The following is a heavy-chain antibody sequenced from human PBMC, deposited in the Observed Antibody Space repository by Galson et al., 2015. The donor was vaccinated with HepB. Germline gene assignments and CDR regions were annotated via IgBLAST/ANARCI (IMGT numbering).Heavy chain of an antibody. CDR2: IKQDGSEQ. Sequence: SLRLSCAASGFTLKNNWMSWVRQAPGKGLEWVANIKQDGSEQYYVDSVKGRFTISRDNAKNSVYLQMNSLRAEDTAVYYCARGGYSYGLWGQGTLVTVSS. D-gene: IGHD5-18*01. CDR1: GFTLKNNW. J-gene: IGHJ4*02. V-gene: IGHV3-7*03. CDR3: ARGGYSYGL.